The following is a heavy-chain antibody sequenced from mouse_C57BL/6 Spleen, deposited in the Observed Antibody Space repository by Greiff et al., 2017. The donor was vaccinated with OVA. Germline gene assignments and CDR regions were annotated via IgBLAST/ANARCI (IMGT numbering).Heavy chain of an antibody. J-gene: IGHJ4*01. CDR3: ARRGGFDYFAMDY. CDR2: INYDGSSI. Sequence: DVMLVETVGGLVQPGSSMKLSCTAFGFTFSDYSMAWVRQVPEKGLEWGVNINYDGSSIYYLDSLKSRIIISRDNAKNILYLQMRSLKSEDTATYYCARRGGFDYFAMDYWGQGPTVTVAT. V-gene: IGHV5-16*01. CDR1: GFTFSDYS.